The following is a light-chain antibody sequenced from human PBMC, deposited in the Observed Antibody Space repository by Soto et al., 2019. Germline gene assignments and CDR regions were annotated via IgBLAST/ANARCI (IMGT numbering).Light chain of an antibody. CDR3: AAWDDRLDVYV. CDR2: STS. V-gene: IGLV1-44*01. CDR1: SSNVGSNT. J-gene: IGLJ1*01. Sequence: QSVLTQQPSASGTPGQIVAISCSGNSSNVGSNTVTWYQQLPGTAPKLLIYSTSQRSSGVPGRFSGSKSGASASLSISGLQSEDEADYYCAAWDDRLDVYVFGTGTKLTVL.